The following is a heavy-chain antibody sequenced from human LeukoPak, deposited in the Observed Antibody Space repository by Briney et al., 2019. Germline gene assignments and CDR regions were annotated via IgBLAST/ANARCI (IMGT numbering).Heavy chain of an antibody. Sequence: GGSLRLSCAASGFTFSSYGIHWVRQAPGKGLEWVAVISYDGSNKYYADSVKGRFTISRDNSKNTLYLQMNSLRAEDTAMYYCARGPPNNESDYDFSSGYYTGLPYFFDFWGQGSLVTVSS. V-gene: IGHV3-30*03. CDR1: GFTFSSYG. CDR2: ISYDGSNK. J-gene: IGHJ4*02. CDR3: ARGPPNNESDYDFSSGYYTGLPYFFDF. D-gene: IGHD3-3*01.